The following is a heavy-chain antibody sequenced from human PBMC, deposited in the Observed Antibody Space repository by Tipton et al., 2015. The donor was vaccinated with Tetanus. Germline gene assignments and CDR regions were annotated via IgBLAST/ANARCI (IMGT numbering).Heavy chain of an antibody. Sequence: LRLSCSVSGASIRSYYWNWIRQVPGKGLEWIGYTHHSGNTKYNPSLSGRVTTSVDTSKIQFSLRLASVSATDTAVYFCARLYWPRRYCGGFEVFWGQGTLVIVSS. CDR2: THHSGNT. CDR1: GASIRSYY. CDR3: ARLYWPRRYCGGFEVF. V-gene: IGHV4-59*08. J-gene: IGHJ4*02. D-gene: IGHD2-21*01.